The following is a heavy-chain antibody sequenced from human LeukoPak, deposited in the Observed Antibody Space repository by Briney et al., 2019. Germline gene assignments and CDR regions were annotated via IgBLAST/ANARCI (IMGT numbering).Heavy chain of an antibody. CDR2: IYSGGST. V-gene: IGHV3-66*02. CDR1: GFTFSSYA. CDR3: ARAYDSSGYYYEY. J-gene: IGHJ4*02. Sequence: PGGSLRLSCAASGFTFSSYAMYWVRQAPGKGLEWVSVIYSGGSTYYADSVKGRFTISRDNSKNTLYLQMNSLRAEDTAVYYCARAYDSSGYYYEYWGQGTLVTVSS. D-gene: IGHD3-22*01.